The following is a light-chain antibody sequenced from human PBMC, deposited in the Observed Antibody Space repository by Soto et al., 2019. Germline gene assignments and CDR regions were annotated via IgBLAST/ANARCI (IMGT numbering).Light chain of an antibody. Sequence: QSVLTQPASVSGSPGQSITISCTGTSSDVGGYNYVAWYQQHPDKAPKLLIYDVSNRPSGVSIRFSGSKSGNTAFLTISGLLPEDEADYYCTSYTSISTYVFGTGTKVTVL. CDR2: DVS. J-gene: IGLJ1*01. CDR3: TSYTSISTYV. CDR1: SSDVGGYNY. V-gene: IGLV2-14*01.